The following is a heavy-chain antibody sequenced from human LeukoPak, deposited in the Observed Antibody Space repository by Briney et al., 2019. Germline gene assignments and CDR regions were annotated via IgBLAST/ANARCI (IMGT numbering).Heavy chain of an antibody. Sequence: SETLSLTCSVSGGSITTTRYYWGWIRQSPGKGLEWIGSVYYFGNAYYRPSLLSRATISIDTSKKWISLNLTSVTASDTGIYYCATHKERSYFESWGQGTLVTVSS. CDR2: VYYFGNA. J-gene: IGHJ4*02. D-gene: IGHD3-10*01. V-gene: IGHV4-39*01. CDR3: ATHKERSYFES. CDR1: GGSITTTRYY.